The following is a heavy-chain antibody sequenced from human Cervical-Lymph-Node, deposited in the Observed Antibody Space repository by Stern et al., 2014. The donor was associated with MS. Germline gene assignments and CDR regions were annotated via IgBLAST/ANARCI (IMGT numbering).Heavy chain of an antibody. D-gene: IGHD1-26*01. CDR3: ARDDAVGATRYHYAMDV. CDR1: GGPIGSGTYY. CDR2: IYNRGST. V-gene: IGHV4-61*02. J-gene: IGHJ6*02. Sequence: QVQLQESGPGLVKPSQTLALTCTVSGGPIGSGTYYWSWIRQPAGKGLEWIGRIYNRGSTSSNPSLKRRVTMSLDMSKNPFSLKLSSVTAADTAVYYCARDDAVGATRYHYAMDVWGQGTTVTVSS.